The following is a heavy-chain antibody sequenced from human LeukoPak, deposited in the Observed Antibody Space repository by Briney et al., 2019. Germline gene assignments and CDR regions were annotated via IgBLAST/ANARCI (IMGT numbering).Heavy chain of an antibody. CDR1: GYTFTSYY. CDR3: ARLPGIAVAGLYYYYMDV. V-gene: IGHV1-46*01. J-gene: IGHJ6*03. D-gene: IGHD6-19*01. CDR2: INPSGGST. Sequence: ASVKVSCKASGYTFTSYYMHWVRQAPGQGLEWMGIINPSGGSTSYAQKFQGRVTMTRDMSTSTAYMELRSLRSDDTAVYYCARLPGIAVAGLYYYYMDVWGKGTTVTISS.